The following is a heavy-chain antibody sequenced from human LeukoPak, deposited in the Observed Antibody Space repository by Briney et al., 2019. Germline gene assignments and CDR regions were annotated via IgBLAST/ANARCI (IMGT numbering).Heavy chain of an antibody. CDR2: IKPDGSEK. V-gene: IGHV3-7*04. J-gene: IGHJ4*02. D-gene: IGHD6-19*01. CDR3: ARDRPSGWYLQYYFNY. CDR1: GFTFSNYW. Sequence: GGSLRLSCVASGFTFSNYWMSWVRQAPGKGLEWVANIKPDGSEKNYVDSVKGRFTISRDNAKNSLYLQMNSLRAEDTAVYYCARDRPSGWYLQYYFNYWGQGNLVTVSS.